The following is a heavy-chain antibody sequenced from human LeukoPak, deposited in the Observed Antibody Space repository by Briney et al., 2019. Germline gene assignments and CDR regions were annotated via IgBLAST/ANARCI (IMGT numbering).Heavy chain of an antibody. CDR2: IWYDGSNK. CDR3: ARGGGYNYEGLDY. V-gene: IGHV3-33*01. CDR1: GFTLSSYG. J-gene: IGHJ4*02. D-gene: IGHD5-24*01. Sequence: PGRSLRLSCAASGFTLSSYGMHWVRQAPGKGLEWVAVIWYDGSNKYYAGSVKGRFTISRDNSKNTLYLQMNSLRAEDTAVYYCARGGGYNYEGLDYWGQGTLVTVSS.